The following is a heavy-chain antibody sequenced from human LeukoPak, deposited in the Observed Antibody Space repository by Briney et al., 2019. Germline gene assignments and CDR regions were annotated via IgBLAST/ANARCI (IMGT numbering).Heavy chain of an antibody. J-gene: IGHJ4*02. V-gene: IGHV4-39*07. CDR3: ARDVPGYIDY. Sequence: PSETLSLTCTVSGGSISSSSYYWGWIRQPPGKGLEWTGSIYYSGSTYYNPSLKSRVTISVDTSKNQFSLKLSSVTAADTAVYYCARDVPGYIDYWGQGTLVTVSS. CDR1: GGSISSSSYY. CDR2: IYYSGST. D-gene: IGHD6-6*01.